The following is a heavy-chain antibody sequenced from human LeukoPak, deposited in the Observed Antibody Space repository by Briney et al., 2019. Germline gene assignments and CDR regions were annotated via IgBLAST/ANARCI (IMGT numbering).Heavy chain of an antibody. CDR1: GGTFSSYA. CDR3: ARPVGSKDAFDI. V-gene: IGHV1-69*13. J-gene: IGHJ3*02. Sequence: SVKVSCKASGGTFSSYAIRWVRQAPGQGLEWMGGIIPIFGTANYAQKFQGRVTITADESTSTAYMELSSLRSEDTAVYYCARPVGSKDAFDIWGQGTMVTVSS. CDR2: IIPIFGTA. D-gene: IGHD1-26*01.